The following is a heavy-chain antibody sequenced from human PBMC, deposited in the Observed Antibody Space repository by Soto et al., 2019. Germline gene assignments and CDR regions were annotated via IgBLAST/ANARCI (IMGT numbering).Heavy chain of an antibody. CDR3: ARSHLIVYSSGWYFDY. D-gene: IGHD6-19*01. Sequence: PSETLSLTCSVSGDSMSTGGYYWTWIRQHPGKGLEWIGHIYTTGTTYYSPSLKSQVTMSIDKSSNRFSLKLSSVTAADTAVCYCARSHLIVYSSGWYFDYWCQGTLVTVSS. CDR2: IYTTGTT. V-gene: IGHV4-31*02. J-gene: IGHJ4*02. CDR1: GDSMSTGGYY.